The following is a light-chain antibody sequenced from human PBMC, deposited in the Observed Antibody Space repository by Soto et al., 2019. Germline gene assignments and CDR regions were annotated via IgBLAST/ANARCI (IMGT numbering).Light chain of an antibody. Sequence: QSGLTQPPSVSGAPGQRVTISCTGSSSNIGAGYDVHWYQQLPGTAPKLLIYGNSNRPSGVPDRFSCSKSGTSASLAITGLQAEDEADYYCQSYDSSLSGSVFGTWTKVTVL. J-gene: IGLJ1*01. V-gene: IGLV1-40*01. CDR1: SSNIGAGYD. CDR3: QSYDSSLSGSV. CDR2: GNS.